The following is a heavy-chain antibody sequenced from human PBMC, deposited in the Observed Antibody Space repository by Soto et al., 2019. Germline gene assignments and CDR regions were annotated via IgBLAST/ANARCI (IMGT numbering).Heavy chain of an antibody. D-gene: IGHD3-10*01. CDR1: GFTFRWFG. Sequence: GGSLRLSCAGSGFTFRWFGMNWVRQAPGKGLEWVARISNDGSNEYYVASVKGRFTISRDNSKNTLYLQMDSLRDEETAVYYCAKGEVRGIIPSYFDYWGLGTLVTVSS. V-gene: IGHV3-30*18. J-gene: IGHJ4*02. CDR2: ISNDGSNE. CDR3: AKGEVRGIIPSYFDY.